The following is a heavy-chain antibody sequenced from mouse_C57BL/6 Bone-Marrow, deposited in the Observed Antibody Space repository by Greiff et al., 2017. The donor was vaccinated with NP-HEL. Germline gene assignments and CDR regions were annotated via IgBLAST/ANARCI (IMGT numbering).Heavy chain of an antibody. CDR2: ISGDGGNT. V-gene: IGHV5-9*01. D-gene: IGHD1-1*01. J-gene: IGHJ2*01. CDR3: ARHVGSSYDEGSGY. Sequence: EVQRVESGGGLVKPGGSLKLSCAASGFTFSSYTMSWVRQTPEKRLEWVATISGDGGNTYYPDSVKGRFTISRDNAKNTLYLQMSSLRSEDTALYYGARHVGSSYDEGSGYWGQGTTLTVSS. CDR1: GFTFSSYT.